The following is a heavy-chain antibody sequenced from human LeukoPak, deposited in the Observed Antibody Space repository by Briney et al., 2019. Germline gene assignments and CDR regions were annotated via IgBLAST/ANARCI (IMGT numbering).Heavy chain of an antibody. J-gene: IGHJ6*04. V-gene: IGHV4-34*01. Sequence: SETLSLTCAVYGGSFSGYYWSWTRQPPGKGLEWIGEINHSGSTNYNPSLKSRVTISVDTSKNQFSLKLSSVTAADTAVYYCARPDPDYYGSGSPIDVWGKGTTVTISS. CDR1: GGSFSGYY. CDR3: ARPDPDYYGSGSPIDV. CDR2: INHSGST. D-gene: IGHD3-10*01.